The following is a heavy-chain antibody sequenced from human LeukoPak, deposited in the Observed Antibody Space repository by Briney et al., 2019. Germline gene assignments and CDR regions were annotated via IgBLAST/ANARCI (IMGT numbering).Heavy chain of an antibody. Sequence: SETLSLTCAVYGGSFSSYYWSWIRQPPGKGLEWIGEINHSGSTNYNPSLKSRVTISVDTSKNQFSLRLSSVTAADTAVYYCARVRMVRGVIGLDYWGQGTLVTVSS. CDR1: GGSFSSYY. V-gene: IGHV4-34*01. J-gene: IGHJ4*02. D-gene: IGHD3-10*01. CDR2: INHSGST. CDR3: ARVRMVRGVIGLDY.